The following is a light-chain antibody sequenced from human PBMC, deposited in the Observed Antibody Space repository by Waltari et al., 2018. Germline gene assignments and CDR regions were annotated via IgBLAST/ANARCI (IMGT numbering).Light chain of an antibody. V-gene: IGKV3-20*01. J-gene: IGKJ1*01. CDR1: QTISSSY. Sequence: EFVLTQSPGTLSLSPGERVTLSCRASQTISSSYLAWYQQKPGQAPRLLIYGASSRAPGIPDRFSGSGSGTDFTLTISRLEPEDFAVYYCQHYGSSTWTFGQGTKVEIK. CDR3: QHYGSSTWT. CDR2: GAS.